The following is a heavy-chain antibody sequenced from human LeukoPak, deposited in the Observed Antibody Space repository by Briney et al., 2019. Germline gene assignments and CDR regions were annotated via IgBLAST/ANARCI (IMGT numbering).Heavy chain of an antibody. CDR3: AKDQFPITMIEVDPSAFDL. D-gene: IGHD3-22*01. Sequence: GGSLRLSCAASGFTFKTYTMHWVRQAPGMGLEWVSSISSSSSYIFYADSVKGRFTISRDNSKNTLYLQMNSLRAEDTAIYYCAKDQFPITMIEVDPSAFDLWGQGTMVTVSS. CDR1: GFTFKTYT. J-gene: IGHJ3*01. V-gene: IGHV3-21*04. CDR2: ISSSSSYI.